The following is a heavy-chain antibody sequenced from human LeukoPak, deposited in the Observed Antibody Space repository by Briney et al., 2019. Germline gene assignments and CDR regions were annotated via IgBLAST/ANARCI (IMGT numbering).Heavy chain of an antibody. Sequence: ASVKVSSKASGYTFTSYGISWVRQAPGQGLEWMGWISAYNGNTNYAQMLQGRVTMTTDTSTSTAYMELRSLRSADTALYYCARPLSTAAGTPVQFDPWAQGTLVTVSS. CDR2: ISAYNGNT. CDR1: GYTFTSYG. D-gene: IGHD6-13*01. J-gene: IGHJ5*02. CDR3: ARPLSTAAGTPVQFDP. V-gene: IGHV1-18*01.